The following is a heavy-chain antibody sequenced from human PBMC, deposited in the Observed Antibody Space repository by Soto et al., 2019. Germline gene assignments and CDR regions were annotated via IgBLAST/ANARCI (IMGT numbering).Heavy chain of an antibody. V-gene: IGHV1-69*13. CDR2: IIPIFGTA. CDR3: ASGGPVRSGGLGY. CDR1: RGTFSSYS. Sequence: SVKVSSEDCRGTFSSYSLSWVQQATGQGLEWMGGIIPIFGTANYAQKFQGRVTITADESTSTAYMELSSLRSEDTAVYYCASGGPVRSGGLGYWGQGTPVTVSS. J-gene: IGHJ4*02. D-gene: IGHD6-25*01.